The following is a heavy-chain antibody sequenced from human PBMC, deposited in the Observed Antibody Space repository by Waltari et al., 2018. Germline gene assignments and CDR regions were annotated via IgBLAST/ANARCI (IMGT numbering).Heavy chain of an antibody. CDR2: IRSSSSYK. CDR3: ARSLVYDTSGDEAFDI. CDR1: GFTFSDYS. D-gene: IGHD3-22*01. V-gene: IGHV3-21*02. Sequence: EVQLVESGGGLVKPGGSLRLSCAASGFTFSDYSMNWVRLAPGKGLEWVSLIRSSSSYKYYADSVKGRFTISRDNAKNSLYLQMNSLRAEDTAVYYCARSLVYDTSGDEAFDIWGQGTMVTVSS. J-gene: IGHJ3*02.